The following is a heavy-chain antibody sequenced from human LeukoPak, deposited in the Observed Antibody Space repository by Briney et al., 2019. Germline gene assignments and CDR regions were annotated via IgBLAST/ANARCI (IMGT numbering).Heavy chain of an antibody. CDR1: GFTFSSYT. J-gene: IGHJ4*02. Sequence: PGGSLRLSCAASGFTFSSYTMNWVRQAPGKGLEWVSSVTSSSSYIYYADSVKGRFTISRDNAKNSLCLQMNSLRAEDTAVYYCARHVVAVGFDYWGQGTLVTVSS. CDR2: VTSSSSYI. D-gene: IGHD3-22*01. V-gene: IGHV3-21*01. CDR3: ARHVVAVGFDY.